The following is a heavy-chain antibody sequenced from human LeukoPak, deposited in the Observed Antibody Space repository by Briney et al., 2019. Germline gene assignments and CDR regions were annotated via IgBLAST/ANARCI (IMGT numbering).Heavy chain of an antibody. CDR1: GGSISSGSYY. V-gene: IGHV4-61*02. CDR3: ARGGSSSSGGFDY. D-gene: IGHD6-6*01. CDR2: IYTSGST. Sequence: PPETLSLTCTVSGGSISSGSYYWSWIRQPAGKGLEWIGRIYTSGSTNYNPSLKSRVTISVDTSKNQFSLKLSSVTAADTAVYYCARGGSSSSGGFDYWGQGTLVIVSS. J-gene: IGHJ4*02.